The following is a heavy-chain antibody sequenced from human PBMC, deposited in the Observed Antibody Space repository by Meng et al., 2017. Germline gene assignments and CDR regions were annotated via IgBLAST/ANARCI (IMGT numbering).Heavy chain of an antibody. D-gene: IGHD1-26*01. Sequence: ESLKISCKGSGYSFTSYWIGWVRQMPGKGLEWMGIIYPGDSDTRYSPSFQGQVTISADKSISTAYLQWSSLKASDTAMYYCARHGRIVGATFYYGMDVWGQGTTVTVSS. J-gene: IGHJ6*02. CDR2: IYPGDSDT. CDR3: ARHGRIVGATFYYGMDV. V-gene: IGHV5-51*01. CDR1: GYSFTSYW.